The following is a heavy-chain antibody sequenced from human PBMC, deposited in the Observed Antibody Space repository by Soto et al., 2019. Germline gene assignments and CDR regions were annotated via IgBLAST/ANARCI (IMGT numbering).Heavy chain of an antibody. J-gene: IGHJ6*02. CDR3: AADAYSSGWYENYYYYHGMDV. Sequence: SVKVACKASGGTFSSYAISWVRQAPGQGLEWMGGIIPIFGTANYAQKFQGRVTITADESTSTAYMELSSLRSEDTAVYYCAADAYSSGWYENYYYYHGMDVWGQGTTVTVSS. V-gene: IGHV1-69*13. CDR2: IIPIFGTA. D-gene: IGHD6-19*01. CDR1: GGTFSSYA.